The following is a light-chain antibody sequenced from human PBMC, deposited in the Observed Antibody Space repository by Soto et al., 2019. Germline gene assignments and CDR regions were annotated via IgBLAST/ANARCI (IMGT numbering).Light chain of an antibody. CDR3: TSYTSQSTVV. CDR1: SSDVGGYNY. J-gene: IGLJ3*02. Sequence: QSALTQPASVSGSPGQSIAISCTGTSSDVGGYNYVSWYQQHPGKAPRLILYDVSVRPSGVSTRFSGSKSGNTAPLTISGLKADDEAGYYCTSYTSQSTVVFGGGTKLTVL. V-gene: IGLV2-14*01. CDR2: DVS.